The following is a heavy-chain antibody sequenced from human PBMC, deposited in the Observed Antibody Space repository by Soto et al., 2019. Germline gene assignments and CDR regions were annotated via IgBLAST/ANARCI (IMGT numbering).Heavy chain of an antibody. CDR1: GFTFSHYW. D-gene: IGHD3-10*01. V-gene: IGHV3-7*01. J-gene: IGHJ4*02. Sequence: ESGGDLVPPGGSLRLSCAVSGFTFSHYWMTWVRQAPGKGLEWVANIKEDGSQKNYVDSVKGRFTVSRDNAKNSLYLQMNSLRAEDTAVYYCARSGSEVDYWGQGTLVIVSS. CDR2: IKEDGSQK. CDR3: ARSGSEVDY.